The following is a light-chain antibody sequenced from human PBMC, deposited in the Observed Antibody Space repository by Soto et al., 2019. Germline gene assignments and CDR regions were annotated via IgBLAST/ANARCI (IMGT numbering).Light chain of an antibody. CDR1: QSVSVN. CDR3: QQRSNWPLT. J-gene: IGKJ4*01. CDR2: SAS. V-gene: IGKV3-11*01. Sequence: EVVLTQSPSILSLSPGERATLSCRASQSVSVNFAWYQQKPGQAPRPLIYSASDRAPVIPARFSGSRSGTDFTLTISSLEPEDCALYYCQQRSNWPLTFGGGTKVEIK.